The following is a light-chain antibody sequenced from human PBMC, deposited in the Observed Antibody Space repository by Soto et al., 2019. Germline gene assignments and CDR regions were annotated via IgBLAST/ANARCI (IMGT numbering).Light chain of an antibody. Sequence: QSVLTQPASVSGSPGQSITISCTGTSSDVGGYDYVSWYQQHPGKAPKLMIYDVSNRPSGVSNRFSGSKSGNTASLTISGLQAEDEADYYCSSYTSSNTLVVFGGGTQRTVL. CDR3: SSYTSSNTLVV. J-gene: IGLJ2*01. V-gene: IGLV2-14*03. CDR2: DVS. CDR1: SSDVGGYDY.